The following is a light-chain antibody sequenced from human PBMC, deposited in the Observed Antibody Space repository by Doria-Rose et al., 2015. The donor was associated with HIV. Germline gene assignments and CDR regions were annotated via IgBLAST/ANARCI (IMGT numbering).Light chain of an antibody. CDR1: QSISSY. CDR2: AAS. CDR3: QRSYSTPT. Sequence: DIRVTQSPSSLSASVGDRVTITCRASQSISSYLNWYQQKPGKAPKLLIYAASSLQSGVPSRFSGSGSGTDFTPTISSLQPEDFATYYRQRSYSTPTFGGGTKVEIK. J-gene: IGKJ4*01. V-gene: IGKV1-39*01.